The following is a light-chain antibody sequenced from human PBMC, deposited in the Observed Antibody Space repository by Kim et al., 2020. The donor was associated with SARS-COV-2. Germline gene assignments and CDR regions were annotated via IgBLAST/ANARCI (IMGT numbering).Light chain of an antibody. J-gene: IGLJ2*01. CDR3: GTWDSSLSAAV. V-gene: IGLV1-51*01. CDR1: SSNIGNNY. Sequence: QSVLTQPPSVSAAPGQKVTISCSGGSSNIGNNYVSWYQQLPGTAPKLLIYDNDKRPSGIPDRFSDSKSGTSATLGITGLQPWDEADYYCGTWDSSLSAAVFGGGTQLTVL. CDR2: DND.